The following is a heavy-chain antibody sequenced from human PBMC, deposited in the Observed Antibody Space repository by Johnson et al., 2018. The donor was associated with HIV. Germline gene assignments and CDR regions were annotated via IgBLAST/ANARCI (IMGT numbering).Heavy chain of an antibody. V-gene: IGHV3-30*03. CDR3: ARGGGQLRDAFDI. Sequence: QAQLVESGGGVVQPGRSLRLSCAASGFTFTSYGMHWVRQAPGKGLEWVAVISYDGSNKYYADSVKGRLTISRDNSKNTLYLRMSSLRAEGTAVYYCARGGGQLRDAFDIWCQGTMVTVSS. D-gene: IGHD1-26*01. CDR1: GFTFTSYG. CDR2: ISYDGSNK. J-gene: IGHJ3*02.